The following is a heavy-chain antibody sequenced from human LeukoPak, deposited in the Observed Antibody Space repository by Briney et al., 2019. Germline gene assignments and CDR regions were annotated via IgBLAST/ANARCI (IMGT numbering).Heavy chain of an antibody. CDR3: AKAASYSSGWYYFDY. Sequence: GGSLRLSCAASGFTYSSYAMSWVRQAPGKGLEWVSAISGSGGSTYYADSVKGRFTISRDNSKNTLYLQMNSLRAEDTAVYYCAKAASYSSGWYYFDYWGQGTLVTVSS. CDR2: ISGSGGST. J-gene: IGHJ4*02. D-gene: IGHD6-19*01. V-gene: IGHV3-23*01. CDR1: GFTYSSYA.